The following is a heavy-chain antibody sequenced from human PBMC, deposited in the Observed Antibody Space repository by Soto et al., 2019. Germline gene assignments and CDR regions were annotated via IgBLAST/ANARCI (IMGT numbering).Heavy chain of an antibody. J-gene: IGHJ4*02. D-gene: IGHD1-26*01. CDR2: ISTYSGDT. CDR3: ARGWDYTDYYGGY. V-gene: IGHV1-18*01. Sequence: QVQLVQSGAEVKRPGASVKVACKTSGYGFRNYGISWVRQAPGQGLEWMGWISTYSGDTDYAQMFQDRITMTTDPATSTVHMELRSLTLGDTAVYYCARGWDYTDYYGGYWGQGTLVTVSS. CDR1: GYGFRNYG.